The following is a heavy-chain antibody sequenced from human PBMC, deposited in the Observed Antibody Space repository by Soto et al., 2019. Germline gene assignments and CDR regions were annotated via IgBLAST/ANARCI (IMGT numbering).Heavy chain of an antibody. CDR1: GGSISSGGYY. CDR2: IYYSGST. V-gene: IGHV4-31*03. Sequence: QVQLQESGPGLVKPSQTLSLTCTVSGGSISSGGYYWSWIRQHPGKGLEWIGYIYYSGSTYYNPSLKSRVTISVDTSKNQFSLKLSSVTAADTAVYYCARGGKTINYYDSSGYKNWFDPWGQGTLVTVSS. J-gene: IGHJ5*02. D-gene: IGHD3-22*01. CDR3: ARGGKTINYYDSSGYKNWFDP.